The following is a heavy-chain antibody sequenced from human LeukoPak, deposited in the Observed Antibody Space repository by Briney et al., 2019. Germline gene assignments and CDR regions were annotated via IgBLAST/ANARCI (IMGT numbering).Heavy chain of an antibody. Sequence: SSETLSLTCTVSGGSISTYYWSWLRQPPGKGLEWVGYIFYSGSTNYNPSLKSRVTISVDTSKNQFSLKLSSVTAADTAVYYCARSGGYSYARFDSWGQGTLVTVSS. V-gene: IGHV4-59*08. CDR2: IFYSGST. CDR3: ARSGGYSYARFDS. J-gene: IGHJ4*02. CDR1: GGSISTYY. D-gene: IGHD5-18*01.